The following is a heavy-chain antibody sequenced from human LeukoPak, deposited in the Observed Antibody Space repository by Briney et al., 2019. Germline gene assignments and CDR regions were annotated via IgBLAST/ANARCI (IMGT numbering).Heavy chain of an antibody. CDR2: ISGSGGST. Sequence: PGGSLRLSCAVSGFPFTTYAMSWVRQAPGKGLEWVSSISGSGGSTYYADSVKGRFTISRDNSKNTLSLQMNSLRADDTAIYYCAKVFFNSGSYDFWGQGTLVTVSS. J-gene: IGHJ4*02. CDR1: GFPFTTYA. D-gene: IGHD3-10*01. V-gene: IGHV3-23*01. CDR3: AKVFFNSGSYDF.